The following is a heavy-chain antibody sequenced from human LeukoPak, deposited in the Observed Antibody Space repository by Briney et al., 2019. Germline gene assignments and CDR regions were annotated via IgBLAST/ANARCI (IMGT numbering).Heavy chain of an antibody. V-gene: IGHV3-15*07. CDR2: LKSKTDGGTT. CDR1: GLTFNRAW. Sequence: GGSLRLSCAASGLTFNRAWMNWVRQAPGKGLEWVGRLKSKTDGGTTDYAAPVKGRFTISRDDSRSTPYLRMDSLKTEDTAVYYCAGGGGYWGLYYWGQGTLVTVSS. CDR3: AGGGGYWGLYY. D-gene: IGHD1-26*01. J-gene: IGHJ4*02.